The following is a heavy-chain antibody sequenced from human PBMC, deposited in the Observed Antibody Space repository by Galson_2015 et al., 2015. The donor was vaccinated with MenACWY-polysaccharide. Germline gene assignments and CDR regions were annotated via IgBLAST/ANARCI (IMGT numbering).Heavy chain of an antibody. D-gene: IGHD6-19*01. V-gene: IGHV3-23*01. J-gene: IGHJ4*02. CDR1: GLTFSSSA. Sequence: SLRLSCAASGLTFSSSAMSWVRQAPGKGLEWVSEISGRGSNTYYADSVKGRFTISRDNSKNTLFLQMNTLRAEDTAIYFCAKLRGSDWRDFDYWGQGSVVTVSS. CDR2: ISGRGSNT. CDR3: AKLRGSDWRDFDY.